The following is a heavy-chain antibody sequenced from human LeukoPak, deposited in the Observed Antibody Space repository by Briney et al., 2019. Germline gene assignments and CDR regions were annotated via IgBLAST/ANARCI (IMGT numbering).Heavy chain of an antibody. CDR1: GGSINSGGYY. J-gene: IGHJ4*02. D-gene: IGHD3-10*01. Sequence: SETLSLTCTVSGGSINSGGYYWSWIRQHPGKGLEWIGYIYYSGSTYYNPSLKSRVTISVDTSKNQFSLKLSSVTAADTAVYCCARRGVRGVPFDYWGQGTLVTVSS. V-gene: IGHV4-31*03. CDR3: ARRGVRGVPFDY. CDR2: IYYSGST.